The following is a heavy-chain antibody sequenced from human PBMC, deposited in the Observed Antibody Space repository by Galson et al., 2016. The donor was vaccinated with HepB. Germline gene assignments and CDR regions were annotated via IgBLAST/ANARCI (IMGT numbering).Heavy chain of an antibody. V-gene: IGHV3-49*03. Sequence: SLRLSCAFSGLTFGDYAMNWFRQAPGKGLEWVGLIRSKAYGGTTEYAASVKGRFTFSRDDSKSIAYLQMNSLKTEDTAVYYCTRMGLNSGSYEFGLWGQGTLVTVSS. J-gene: IGHJ4*02. CDR3: TRMGLNSGSYEFGL. D-gene: IGHD6-19*01. CDR1: GLTFGDYA. CDR2: IRSKAYGGTT.